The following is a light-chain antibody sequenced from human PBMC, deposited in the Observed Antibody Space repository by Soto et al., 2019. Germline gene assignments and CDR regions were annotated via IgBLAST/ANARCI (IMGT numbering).Light chain of an antibody. CDR2: EAS. Sequence: QSALTQPASVSGSPGQSITISCTGTNSDVGSHNFVSWYQQYPGKAPKLLIYEASKRPSGLSNRFSGSKSGNTASLTISGLQAEYEADYYCCSLTNGSTWVFGGGTKVTGL. J-gene: IGLJ3*02. CDR1: NSDVGSHNF. CDR3: CSLTNGSTWV. V-gene: IGLV2-23*01.